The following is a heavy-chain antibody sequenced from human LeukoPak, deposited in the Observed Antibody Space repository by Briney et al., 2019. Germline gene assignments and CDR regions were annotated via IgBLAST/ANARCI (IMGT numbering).Heavy chain of an antibody. CDR1: GGSFSGYY. CDR2: INHSGST. CDR3: ARGRDEGIGDY. Sequence: SETLSLTCAVYGGSFSGYYWSWIRQPPGKGLEWIGEINHSGSTNYNPSLKSRVTISVDTSKNQFSLKLSSVTAADTAVYYCARGRDEGIGDYWGQGTLVTVSS. V-gene: IGHV4-34*01. D-gene: IGHD5-24*01. J-gene: IGHJ4*02.